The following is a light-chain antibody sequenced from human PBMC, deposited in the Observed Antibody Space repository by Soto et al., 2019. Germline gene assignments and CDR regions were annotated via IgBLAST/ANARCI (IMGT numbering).Light chain of an antibody. Sequence: DIQMTQSPSTLSASVGDRVTITCRASQSIASWLAWYQERPGKPPKLLIYDVSSLESGVPTRFSGDGSGTEFTLTISSLQPDDFATYYCQQYKSNSHTFGQGTKLEI. CDR3: QQYKSNSHT. CDR1: QSIASW. CDR2: DVS. V-gene: IGKV1-5*01. J-gene: IGKJ2*01.